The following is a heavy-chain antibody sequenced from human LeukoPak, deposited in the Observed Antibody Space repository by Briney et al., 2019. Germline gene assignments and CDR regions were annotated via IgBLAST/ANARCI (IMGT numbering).Heavy chain of an antibody. J-gene: IGHJ4*02. D-gene: IGHD6-13*01. CDR2: VYPGDSDT. V-gene: IGHV5-51*01. CDR1: GYTFSNYW. CDR3: ARHAHLTISAAGSEIDH. Sequence: GESLEISCEASGYTFSNYWIGWVRQVPGQGLEWVGFVYPGDSDTRYSPSFQGQVTVSADKSVNTAYLHWRSLKASDTAIYFCARHAHLTISAAGSEIDHWGQGALVTVSS.